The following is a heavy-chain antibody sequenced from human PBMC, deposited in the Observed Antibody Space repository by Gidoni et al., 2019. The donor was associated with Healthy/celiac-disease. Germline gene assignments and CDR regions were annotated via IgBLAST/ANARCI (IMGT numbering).Heavy chain of an antibody. CDR3: ARDQKSWLLLHRAFDI. CDR1: GFTFSSYA. D-gene: IGHD3-22*01. Sequence: QVQLVESEGGVVQPGRSLRLSCAACGFTFSSYAMHWVRQAPGKGLEWVAVISYDGSNKYYADSVKGRFTISRDNSKNTLYLQMNSLRAEDTAVYYCARDQKSWLLLHRAFDIWGQGTMVTVSS. J-gene: IGHJ3*02. CDR2: ISYDGSNK. V-gene: IGHV3-30*04.